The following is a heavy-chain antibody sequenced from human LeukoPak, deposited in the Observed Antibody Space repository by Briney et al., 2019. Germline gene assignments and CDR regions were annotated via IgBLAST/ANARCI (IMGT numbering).Heavy chain of an antibody. J-gene: IGHJ4*02. CDR2: IYYSGST. V-gene: IGHV4-39*07. D-gene: IGHD2-15*01. Sequence: PSETLSLTCTVSGGSISSSSYYWGWIRQPPGKGLEWIGSIYYSGSTYYNPSLKSRVTISVDTSKNQFSLKLSSVTAADTAVYYCARAEGYCSGGSCYPKSSGWYVYWGQGTLVTVSS. CDR3: ARAEGYCSGGSCYPKSSGWYVY. CDR1: GGSISSSSYY.